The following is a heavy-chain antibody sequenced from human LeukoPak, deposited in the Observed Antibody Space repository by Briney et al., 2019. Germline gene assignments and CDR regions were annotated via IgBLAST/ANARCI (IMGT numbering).Heavy chain of an antibody. CDR2: ISASGGST. J-gene: IGHJ4*02. CDR3: AKHLGATPSYYFDY. D-gene: IGHD1-26*01. V-gene: IGHV3-23*01. CDR1: GFTFTSYW. Sequence: GGSLRLSCAASGFTFTSYWMHWVRQAPGKGLEWVSGISASGGSTNYADSVKGRLTISRDNSKNTLYLQMNSLRGEDTAVYYCAKHLGATPSYYFDYWGQGTLVTVSS.